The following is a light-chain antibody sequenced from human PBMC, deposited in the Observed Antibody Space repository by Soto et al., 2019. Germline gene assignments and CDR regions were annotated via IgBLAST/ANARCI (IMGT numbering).Light chain of an antibody. J-gene: IGLJ1*01. V-gene: IGLV1-44*01. CDR1: SSNIGSNT. Sequence: QSVLTQPPSASGTPGQRVTISCSGSSSNIGSNTVNWYQQLPGTAPKLLIYHSNQRPSGVPDRFSGSKYGTSASLAISGLQSEDEADYYCNSYTSSSTYVFGTGTKLTVL. CDR2: HSN. CDR3: NSYTSSSTYV.